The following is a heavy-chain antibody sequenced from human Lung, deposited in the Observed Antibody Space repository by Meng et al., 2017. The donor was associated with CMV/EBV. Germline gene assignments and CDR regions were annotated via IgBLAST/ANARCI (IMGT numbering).Heavy chain of an antibody. CDR3: ARGSYVLRFLEWSPSGYYYYGMDV. CDR1: GGTFSSYA. CDR2: IIPILGIA. D-gene: IGHD3-3*01. V-gene: IGHV1-69*10. J-gene: IGHJ6*02. Sequence: SXXVSXKASGGTFSSYAISWVRQAPGQGLEWMGGIIPILGIANYAQKFQGRVTITADKSTSTAYMELSNLRSEDTAVYYCARGSYVLRFLEWSPSGYYYYGMDVWXQGTXVTVSS.